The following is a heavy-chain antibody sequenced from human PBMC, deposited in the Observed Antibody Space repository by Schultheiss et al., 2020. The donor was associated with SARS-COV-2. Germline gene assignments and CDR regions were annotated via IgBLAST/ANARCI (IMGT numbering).Heavy chain of an antibody. Sequence: GGSLRLSCAASGFTFSSYAMSWVRQAPGKGLEWVSAISGSGGSTYYADSVKGRFTISRDNSKNTLYLQMNSLRAEDTAVYYCAKAGRSAPGIAVAGRDYWGQGTLVTVSS. CDR2: ISGSGGST. D-gene: IGHD6-19*01. CDR1: GFTFSSYA. V-gene: IGHV3-23*01. CDR3: AKAGRSAPGIAVAGRDY. J-gene: IGHJ4*02.